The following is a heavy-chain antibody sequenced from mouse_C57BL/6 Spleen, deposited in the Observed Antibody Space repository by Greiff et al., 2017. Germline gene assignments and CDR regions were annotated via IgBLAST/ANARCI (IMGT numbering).Heavy chain of an antibody. J-gene: IGHJ4*01. D-gene: IGHD2-1*01. CDR2: ISDGGSYT. Sequence: EVQLVESGGGLVKPGGSLKLSCAASGFTFSSYAMSWVRQTPEKRLEWVATISDGGSYTYYPDNVKGRFTISRDNATNNLYLQMSHLKSEDTAMYYGGGEGGNYPYAMDDWGKGASVTAAS. V-gene: IGHV5-4*01. CDR1: GFTFSSYA. CDR3: GGEGGNYPYAMDD.